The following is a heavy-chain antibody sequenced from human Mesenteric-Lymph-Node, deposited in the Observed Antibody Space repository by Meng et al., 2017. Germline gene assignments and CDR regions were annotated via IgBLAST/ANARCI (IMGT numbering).Heavy chain of an antibody. J-gene: IGHJ4*02. CDR2: IYSGGST. V-gene: IGHV3-53*01. D-gene: IGHD5-12*01. CDR1: GFTVSSNY. Sequence: RVEDGGGLIQPGGSLSLYCAASGFTVSSNYMGWGRQAPGKGLEWVSVIYSGGSTYYADSVKGRFTISRDNSKNTLYLQMNSLRAEDTAVYYCASGYHFFDYWGQGTLVTVSS. CDR3: ASGYHFFDY.